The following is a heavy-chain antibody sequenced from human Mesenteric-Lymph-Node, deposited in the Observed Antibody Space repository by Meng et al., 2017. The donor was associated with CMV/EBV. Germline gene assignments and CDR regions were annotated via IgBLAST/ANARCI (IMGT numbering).Heavy chain of an antibody. CDR1: GDSITGSRYY. Sequence: GSLSLTCSVSGDSITGSRYYWGWIRQPPGGRLEWIGSIYYTGSTFYNPSLKGRVTISVDTSKNQFSLKLSSVTPADTAMYYCARDLGLSGLRGFDPWGQGTLVTVSS. CDR2: IYYTGST. J-gene: IGHJ5*02. CDR3: ARDLGLSGLRGFDP. V-gene: IGHV4-39*07. D-gene: IGHD3-10*01.